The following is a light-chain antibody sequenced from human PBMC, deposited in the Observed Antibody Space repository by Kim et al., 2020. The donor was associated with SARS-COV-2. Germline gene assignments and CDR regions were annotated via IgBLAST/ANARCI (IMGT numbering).Light chain of an antibody. CDR2: EDN. V-gene: IGLV6-57*02. CDR1: SGSIASNY. CDR3: QSYDSSKRV. J-gene: IGLJ3*02. Sequence: NFMLTQPHSVSESPGKTVTISCTGSSGSIASNYVQWYQQRPGSAPTTVIYEDNQRPSGVPDRFSGSIDSSSNSASLTISGLKTEDEADYYCQSYDSSKRVLGGGTQLTVL.